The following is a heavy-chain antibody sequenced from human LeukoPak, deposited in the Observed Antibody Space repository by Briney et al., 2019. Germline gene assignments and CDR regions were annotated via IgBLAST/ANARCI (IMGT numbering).Heavy chain of an antibody. V-gene: IGHV3-7*01. CDR3: ARGGKIAGYYYFYMDV. Sequence: GGSLRLSCVASGFTFSTYWMSWVRQAPGKGLEWVAHIKQDGSEKYSVDSVKGRFTISRDNAKNSLSLQVNSLRAEDTAVYYCARGGKIAGYYYFYMDVWGKGTTVIVSS. J-gene: IGHJ6*03. D-gene: IGHD2/OR15-2a*01. CDR2: IKQDGSEK. CDR1: GFTFSTYW.